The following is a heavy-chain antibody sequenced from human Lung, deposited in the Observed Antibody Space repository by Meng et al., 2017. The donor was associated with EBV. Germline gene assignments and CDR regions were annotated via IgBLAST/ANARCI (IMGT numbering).Heavy chain of an antibody. CDR3: ARDVRIGSTSWSILDP. CDR2: IIPILGTP. D-gene: IGHD6-13*01. V-gene: IGHV1-69*06. J-gene: IGHJ5*02. Sequence: LLGQACGWGMEPWSSVTDSVHTSCGSFSSYSINWLRQSPGQGLEWMGGIIPILGTPNNAENVHDRVKITADKSTNTVYLEVSRLTFEDTAVYYCARDVRIGSTSWSILDPWGQGTLVTVSS. CDR1: CGSFSSYS.